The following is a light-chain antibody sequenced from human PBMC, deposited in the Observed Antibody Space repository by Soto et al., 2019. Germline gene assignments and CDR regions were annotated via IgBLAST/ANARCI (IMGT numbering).Light chain of an antibody. CDR2: GAS. J-gene: IGKJ1*01. V-gene: IGKV3-20*01. Sequence: EIVMTQSPATLSVSPGERATLSCRASQSVGSNYLAWYQQRPGQPPNLLIFGASHRAPDIPDRFSGSGSGTDFTLTISRLEPEDFAVYYCQQYGSSGTFGQGTKVDI. CDR1: QSVGSNY. CDR3: QQYGSSGT.